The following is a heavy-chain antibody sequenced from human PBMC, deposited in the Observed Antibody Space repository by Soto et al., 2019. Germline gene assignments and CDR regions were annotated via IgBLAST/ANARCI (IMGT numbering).Heavy chain of an antibody. J-gene: IGHJ5*02. CDR2: IYWDDDK. D-gene: IGHD2-2*03. Sequence: QITLKESGPTLVKPTQTLTLTCTFSGFSLSTSGVGVGWIRQPPGKALEWLALIYWDDDKRYSPSLKSRLTITKDTSKNQVVLTMTSMDPVDTATYYCAHRIYLGYCSSSCCYAGEGWFDPWGQGALVTVSS. V-gene: IGHV2-5*02. CDR1: GFSLSTSGVG. CDR3: AHRIYLGYCSSSCCYAGEGWFDP.